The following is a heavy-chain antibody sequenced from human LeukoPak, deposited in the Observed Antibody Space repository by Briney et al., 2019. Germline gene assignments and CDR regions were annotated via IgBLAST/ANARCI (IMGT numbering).Heavy chain of an antibody. D-gene: IGHD3-3*01. V-gene: IGHV3-48*01. CDR3: AKPPITIFGVIHYYYMDV. CDR1: GFTFNSYS. CDR2: INSTSSNI. J-gene: IGHJ6*03. Sequence: RGSPRLSCAASGFTFNSYSMNWVRQAPGKGLEWVSYINSTSSNIYYADSVKGRFTISRDNAMNSLYLQMNSLRAEDTAVYYCAKPPITIFGVIHYYYMDVWGKGTTVTVS.